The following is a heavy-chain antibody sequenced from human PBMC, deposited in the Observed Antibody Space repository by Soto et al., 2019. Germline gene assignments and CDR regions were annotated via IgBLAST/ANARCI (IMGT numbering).Heavy chain of an antibody. CDR2: IYHSGST. V-gene: IGHV4-38-2*01. Sequence: SETLSLTCAVSGYSISSGYYWGWIRQPPGKGLEWIGSIYHSGSTYYNPSLKSRVTISVDTSKNQFSLKLSSVTAADTAVYYCARGRVEYNLNAFDIWGQGTMVPVSS. CDR3: ARGRVEYNLNAFDI. D-gene: IGHD6-6*01. CDR1: GYSISSGYY. J-gene: IGHJ3*02.